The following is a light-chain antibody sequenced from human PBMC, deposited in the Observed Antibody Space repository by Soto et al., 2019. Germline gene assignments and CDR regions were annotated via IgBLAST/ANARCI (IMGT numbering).Light chain of an antibody. CDR2: ANN. V-gene: IGLV1-51*01. Sequence: QSVLTQPPSVAAAPGPEVTIRCSGSSSNIGSIYVSWYQQFPGTAPKLLIYANNTRPPGIPDRFSGSKSGTSATLGITGLPTGDEADYYCGTWDTSVSGGGVFGTGTKVTVL. CDR1: SSNIGSIY. J-gene: IGLJ1*01. CDR3: GTWDTSVSGGGV.